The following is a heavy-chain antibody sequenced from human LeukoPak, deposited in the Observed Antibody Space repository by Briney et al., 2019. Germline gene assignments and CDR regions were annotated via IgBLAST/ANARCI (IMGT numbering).Heavy chain of an antibody. D-gene: IGHD2-2*01. V-gene: IGHV4-59*01. J-gene: IGHJ5*02. CDR3: AGFQLLRDGWFDP. CDR2: IYYSGST. CDR1: GGSISSYY. Sequence: SETLSLTCSVSGGSISSYYWSWIRQPPGKGLEWIGYIYYSGSTNYNPSLKSRVTISVDTSKNQFSLKLSSVTAADTAVYYCAGFQLLRDGWFDPWGQGTLVTVSS.